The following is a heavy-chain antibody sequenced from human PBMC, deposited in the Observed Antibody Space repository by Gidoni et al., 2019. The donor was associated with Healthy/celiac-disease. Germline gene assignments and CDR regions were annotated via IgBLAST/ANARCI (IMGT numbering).Heavy chain of an antibody. CDR1: GYTFTSYD. CDR3: AGQTYYYDSSGYYYRAWFDP. J-gene: IGHJ5*02. CDR2: MNPNSGNT. D-gene: IGHD3-22*01. Sequence: QVQLVQSGAEVKKPGASVKVSCKASGYTFTSYDINWVRQATGQGLEWMGWMNPNSGNTGYAQKFQGRVTMTRNTSISTAYMELSSLRSEDTAVYYCAGQTYYYDSSGYYYRAWFDPWGQGTLVTVSS. V-gene: IGHV1-8*01.